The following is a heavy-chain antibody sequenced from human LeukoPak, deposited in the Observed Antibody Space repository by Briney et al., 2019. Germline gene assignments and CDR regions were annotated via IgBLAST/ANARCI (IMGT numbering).Heavy chain of an antibody. CDR3: ARQYSYGNDAFDI. J-gene: IGHJ3*02. CDR2: IYYSGST. D-gene: IGHD5-18*01. Sequence: SETLSLTCTVSGGSISSYYWSWIRQPPGKGLEWIGYIYYSGSTNYNPSLKSRVTISVDTSKNQFSLKLSSVTAADTAVYYCARQYSYGNDAFDIWGQETMVTVSS. V-gene: IGHV4-59*08. CDR1: GGSISSYY.